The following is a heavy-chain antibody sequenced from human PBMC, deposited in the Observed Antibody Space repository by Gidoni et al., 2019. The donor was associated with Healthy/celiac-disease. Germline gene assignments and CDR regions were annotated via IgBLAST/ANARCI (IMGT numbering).Heavy chain of an antibody. D-gene: IGHD3-10*01. J-gene: IGHJ5*02. Sequence: SSVKVSCKPSGGTFSSYAISWVRQAPGQGLEWMGGIIPIFGTANYAQKFQGRVTITADESTSTAYMELSSLRSEDTAVYYCARYVVQYYGSGSYYHPWGQGTLVTVSS. CDR2: IIPIFGTA. CDR1: GGTFSSYA. V-gene: IGHV1-69*01. CDR3: ARYVVQYYGSGSYYHP.